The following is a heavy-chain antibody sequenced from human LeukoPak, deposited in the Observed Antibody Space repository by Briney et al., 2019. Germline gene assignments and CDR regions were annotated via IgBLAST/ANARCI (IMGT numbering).Heavy chain of an antibody. Sequence: PGGSLRLSYAASGFTFDDYAMHWVRQAPGKGLDWVSGISWNSGDIGYADSVKGRFTISRDNAKNSLYLQMNSLRAEDTALYYCARDYSSSSSFLDYWGQGTLVTVSS. CDR1: GFTFDDYA. J-gene: IGHJ4*02. V-gene: IGHV3-9*01. CDR2: ISWNSGDI. D-gene: IGHD6-6*01. CDR3: ARDYSSSSSFLDY.